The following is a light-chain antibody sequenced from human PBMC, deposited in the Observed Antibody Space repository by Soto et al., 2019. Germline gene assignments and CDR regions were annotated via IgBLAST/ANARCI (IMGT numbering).Light chain of an antibody. CDR1: QSVSSSY. V-gene: IGKV3-20*01. Sequence: EIVLTQSPGTLSLSPGERATLSCRASQSVSSSYLAWYQQKPGQAPRLLIYGASSRATGIPDRFSGSGSGTDFTLTISRLEPEDFAVYYCQQYGSSPATFGQGTRLGSK. CDR2: GAS. J-gene: IGKJ5*01. CDR3: QQYGSSPAT.